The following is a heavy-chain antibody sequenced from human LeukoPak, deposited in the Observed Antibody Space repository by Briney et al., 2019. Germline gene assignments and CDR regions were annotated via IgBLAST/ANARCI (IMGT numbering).Heavy chain of an antibody. CDR3: AREGLNMVRGVIPKEAWGWFDP. Sequence: SETLSLTCTVSGGSISGYFWTWIRQPPGKGLEWIGYMYHSGGTDYNPSLKSRVTISVDMSKNQFSLRLSAVTAADTAVYYCAREGLNMVRGVIPKEAWGWFDPWGQGTLVTVSS. V-gene: IGHV4-59*01. CDR1: GGSISGYF. CDR2: MYHSGGT. D-gene: IGHD3-10*01. J-gene: IGHJ5*02.